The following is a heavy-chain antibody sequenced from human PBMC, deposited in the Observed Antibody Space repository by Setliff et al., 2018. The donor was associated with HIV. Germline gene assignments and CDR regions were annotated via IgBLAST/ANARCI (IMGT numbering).Heavy chain of an antibody. J-gene: IGHJ4*02. CDR3: ARDQSDWFY. D-gene: IGHD3-3*01. CDR1: GYSISSDYY. V-gene: IGHV4-38-2*02. Sequence: PSETLSLTCTVSGYSISSDYYWGWIRQPPGKGLEWVGNIYHSGNTNYNPSLKSRVTISVDTSKSQFSLKLNSVPAADTAVYYCARDQSDWFYWGQGTLVTVSS. CDR2: IYHSGNT.